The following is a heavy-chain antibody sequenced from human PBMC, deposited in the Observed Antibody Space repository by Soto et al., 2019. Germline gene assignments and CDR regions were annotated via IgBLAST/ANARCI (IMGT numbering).Heavy chain of an antibody. CDR3: ARDIERVGATRYFDH. CDR2: ISSSSSDT. D-gene: IGHD1-26*01. V-gene: IGHV3-11*05. Sequence: GGSLRLSCAASGFIFSDYYMSWIRQAPGKGLEWLSYISSSSSDTNYADSVKGRFSISRDNAKSTLYLQMDSLRVEDTAVYYCARDIERVGATRYFDHWGQGTLVTVSS. CDR1: GFIFSDYY. J-gene: IGHJ4*02.